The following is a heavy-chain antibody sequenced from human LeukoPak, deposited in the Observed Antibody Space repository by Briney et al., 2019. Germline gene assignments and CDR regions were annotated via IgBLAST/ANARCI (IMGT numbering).Heavy chain of an antibody. CDR1: GFTFNDYY. J-gene: IGHJ5*02. CDR2: INIGGTNT. Sequence: GGSLRLSCAASGFTFNDYYMSWIRQAPGKGLEWLSYINIGGTNTHYADSVKGRFTISRDNAKKSLYLEMNNLRAEDTAVYYCATDGAGFDTWGQGVLVTVFS. CDR3: ATDGAGFDT. V-gene: IGHV3-11*01.